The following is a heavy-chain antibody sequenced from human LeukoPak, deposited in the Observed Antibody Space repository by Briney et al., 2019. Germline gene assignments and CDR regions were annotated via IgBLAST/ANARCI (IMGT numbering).Heavy chain of an antibody. J-gene: IGHJ6*03. V-gene: IGHV4-34*01. Sequence: SETLSLTCAVYGGSFSGYYWSWIRQPPGKGLEWIGEINHSGSTNYNPSLKSRVTISVDTSKNQFSLKLSSVTAADTAVYYCARTHYYYYMDVWGKGTTVTVSS. CDR3: ARTHYYYYMDV. CDR1: GGSFSGYY. CDR2: INHSGST.